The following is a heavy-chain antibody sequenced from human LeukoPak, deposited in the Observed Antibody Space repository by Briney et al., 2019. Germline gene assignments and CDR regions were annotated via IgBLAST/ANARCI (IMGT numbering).Heavy chain of an antibody. J-gene: IGHJ4*02. CDR3: ARAPRDSSGWYPFDY. Sequence: SETLSLTCTVSGSSISSYYWSWIRQPPGQGLEWIGYIYYSGSTNYNPSLKSRVTISVDTSKNQFSLKLSSVTAADTAVYYCARAPRDSSGWYPFDYWGQGTLVTVSS. V-gene: IGHV4-59*01. D-gene: IGHD6-19*01. CDR2: IYYSGST. CDR1: GSSISSYY.